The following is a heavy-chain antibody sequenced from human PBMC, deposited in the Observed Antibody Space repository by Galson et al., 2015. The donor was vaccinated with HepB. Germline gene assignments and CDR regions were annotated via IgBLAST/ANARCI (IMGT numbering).Heavy chain of an antibody. CDR2: ISFDGRNK. D-gene: IGHD6-13*01. V-gene: IGHV3-30*18. CDR3: AKGGGSSSSWYGGSFFDY. J-gene: IGHJ4*02. CDR1: GFTFTSYG. Sequence: SLRLSCAASGFTFTSYGMHWVRQAPGKGLEWVAVISFDGRNKYFADSVKGRLTISRDNPKNTLYLEMSSLRPEDTAVYYCAKGGGSSSSWYGGSFFDYWGQGALVTVSS.